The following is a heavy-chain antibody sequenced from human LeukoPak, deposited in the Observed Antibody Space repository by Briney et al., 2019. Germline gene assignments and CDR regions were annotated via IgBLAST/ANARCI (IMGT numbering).Heavy chain of an antibody. J-gene: IGHJ3*02. CDR3: AKEGSAVRFLEWLLSGDAFDI. D-gene: IGHD3-3*01. CDR2: ISTGSSTT. CDR1: EFAFSIYN. V-gene: IGHV3-48*02. Sequence: PGGSLRLSCAASEFAFSIYNMNWVRQAPGKGLEWVSYISTGSSTTYYADSVKGRFTISRDNVENSLYLQMNSLRDEDTAVYYCAKEGSAVRFLEWLLSGDAFDIWGQGTMVTVSS.